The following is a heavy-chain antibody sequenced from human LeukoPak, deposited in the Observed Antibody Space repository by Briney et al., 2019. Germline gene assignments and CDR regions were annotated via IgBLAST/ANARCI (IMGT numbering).Heavy chain of an antibody. CDR1: GFTFSSYA. Sequence: GGSLRRSCAASGFTFSSYAMHWVRQAPGKGLEYVSAISSNGGSTYYANSVKGRFTISRDNSKNTLYLQMGSLRAEDMAVYYCARGYSSGWPLDYWGQGTLVTVSS. CDR3: ARGYSSGWPLDY. CDR2: ISSNGGST. J-gene: IGHJ4*02. V-gene: IGHV3-64*01. D-gene: IGHD6-19*01.